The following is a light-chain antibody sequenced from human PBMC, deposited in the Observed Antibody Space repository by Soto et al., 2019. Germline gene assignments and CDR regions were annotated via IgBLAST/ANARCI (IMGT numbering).Light chain of an antibody. CDR3: QQYNNWPPST. CDR2: GAS. CDR1: QSVSSN. Sequence: EIGMTQSPATLSGSPGERATLSWGASQSVSSNLAWYQQKPAQAPRLLIYGASTRATGIPARFSGSGSGTEFTLTISSLQSEDFAVYYCQQYNNWPPSTFGQGTKVDIK. V-gene: IGKV3-15*01. J-gene: IGKJ1*01.